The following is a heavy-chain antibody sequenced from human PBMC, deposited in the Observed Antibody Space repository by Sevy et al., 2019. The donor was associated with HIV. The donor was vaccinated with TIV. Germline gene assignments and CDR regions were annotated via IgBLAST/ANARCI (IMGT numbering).Heavy chain of an antibody. J-gene: IGHJ6*03. Sequence: GGSLRLSCAASGFTFSSYSMNWVRQAPGKGLEWVSSISSSSSYIYYADSVKGRFTISRDNAKNSPYLQMNSLRAEDTAVYYCARVKGGAVAGDGYMDVWGKGTTVTVSS. CDR1: GFTFSSYS. CDR2: ISSSSSYI. D-gene: IGHD6-19*01. V-gene: IGHV3-21*01. CDR3: ARVKGGAVAGDGYMDV.